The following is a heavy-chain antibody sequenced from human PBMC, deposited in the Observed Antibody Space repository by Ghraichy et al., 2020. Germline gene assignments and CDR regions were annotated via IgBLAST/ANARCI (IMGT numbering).Heavy chain of an antibody. CDR1: GFTFSSYS. CDR2: ISSSSSTI. D-gene: IGHD2-15*01. J-gene: IGHJ6*02. V-gene: IGHV3-48*02. Sequence: GGSLRLSCAASGFTFSSYSMNWVRQAPGKGLEWVSYISSSSSTIYYADSVKGRFTISRDNAKNSLYLQMNSLRDEDTAVYYCARYAPLGSSDIVVVVAAKKYYYGMDVCCQGTTVTV. CDR3: ARYAPLGSSDIVVVVAAKKYYYGMDV.